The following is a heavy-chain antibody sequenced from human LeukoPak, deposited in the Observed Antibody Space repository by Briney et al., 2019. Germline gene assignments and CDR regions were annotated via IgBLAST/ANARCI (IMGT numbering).Heavy chain of an antibody. Sequence: GGSLRLSCAASGFTFSSYEMNWVRQAPGKGLEWVSYISSSGSTIYYVDSVKGRFTISRDNAKNSLYLQMNSLRAEDTAVYYCARVRGPDAFDIWGQGTMVTVSS. V-gene: IGHV3-48*03. CDR3: ARVRGPDAFDI. CDR2: ISSSGSTI. J-gene: IGHJ3*02. CDR1: GFTFSSYE.